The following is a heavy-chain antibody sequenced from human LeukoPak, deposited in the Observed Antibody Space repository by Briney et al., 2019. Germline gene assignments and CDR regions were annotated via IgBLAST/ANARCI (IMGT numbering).Heavy chain of an antibody. CDR2: ISNDGSNK. J-gene: IGHJ3*02. D-gene: IGHD5-24*01. Sequence: RSMTPSCAPSGLTPSSYGTGCDRQAQGDGLGWVAVISNDGSNKYYADPVKGRFTISRDNSKSTLYLQMNSLRAEDTAVYYCAKELGDAMATIQRVFDIWAKGKWSPSLQ. CDR1: GLTPSSYG. V-gene: IGHV3-30*18. CDR3: AKELGDAMATIQRVFDI.